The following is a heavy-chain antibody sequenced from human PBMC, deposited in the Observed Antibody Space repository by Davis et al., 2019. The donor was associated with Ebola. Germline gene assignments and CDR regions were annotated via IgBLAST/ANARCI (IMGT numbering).Heavy chain of an antibody. CDR3: ATSPSYGGNSFFDY. CDR2: FDPEDGET. D-gene: IGHD4-23*01. Sequence: ASVKVSCKVSGYTLTELSMHWVRQAPGKGLEWMGGFDPEDGETIYAQKFQGRVTITEDTSTDTAYMELSSLRSEDTAVYYCATSPSYGGNSFFDYWGQGTLVTVSS. CDR1: GYTLTELS. J-gene: IGHJ4*02. V-gene: IGHV1-24*01.